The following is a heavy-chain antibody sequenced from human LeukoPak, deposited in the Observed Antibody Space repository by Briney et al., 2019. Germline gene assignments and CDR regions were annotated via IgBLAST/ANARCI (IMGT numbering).Heavy chain of an antibody. Sequence: ASVKVSCKASGYTFTGYYMHWVRQAPGQGLEWMGWINLNSGGTNYAQKFQGRVTMTRDTSISTAYMELSRLRSDDTAVYYCAREHFYYDSSGYYRFDYWGQGTLVTVSS. J-gene: IGHJ4*02. CDR1: GYTFTGYY. CDR2: INLNSGGT. V-gene: IGHV1-2*02. D-gene: IGHD3-22*01. CDR3: AREHFYYDSSGYYRFDY.